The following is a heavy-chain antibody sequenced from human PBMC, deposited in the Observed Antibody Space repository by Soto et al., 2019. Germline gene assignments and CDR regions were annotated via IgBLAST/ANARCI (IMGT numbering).Heavy chain of an antibody. J-gene: IGHJ6*02. Sequence: PGGSLRLSCAASGFTVSSNYMSWVRQAPGKGLEWVSVIYSGGSTYYADSVKGRFTISRDNSKNTLYLQMNSLRAEDTAVYYCARGSDSSGSGGMDVWGQGTKVTVSS. CDR3: ARGSDSSGSGGMDV. CDR1: GFTVSSNY. V-gene: IGHV3-53*01. CDR2: IYSGGST. D-gene: IGHD3-22*01.